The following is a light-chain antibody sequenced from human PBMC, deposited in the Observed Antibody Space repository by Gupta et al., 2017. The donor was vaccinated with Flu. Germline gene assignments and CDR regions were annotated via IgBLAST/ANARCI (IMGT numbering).Light chain of an antibody. V-gene: IGLV3-21*02. Sequence: SYVLTQPPSVSAAPGPTARLTCGGDRFGTKSVHWYHQKPGQAPVLVVYADNDRPSGNPERFSGSNSGNTATLTISGVEAGDEADYYCQLWDGSGDHPGIFGGGTKLTVL. CDR2: ADN. CDR1: RFGTKS. CDR3: QLWDGSGDHPGI. J-gene: IGLJ2*01.